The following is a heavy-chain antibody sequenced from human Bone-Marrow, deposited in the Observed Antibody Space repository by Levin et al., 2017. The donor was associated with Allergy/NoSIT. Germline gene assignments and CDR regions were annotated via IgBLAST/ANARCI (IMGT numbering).Heavy chain of an antibody. V-gene: IGHV3-21*01. J-gene: IGHJ4*02. CDR1: GFTFSSYS. D-gene: IGHD3-3*01. CDR3: ARGVFKVYYDFWSGYFDY. CDR2: ISSSSSYI. Sequence: GESLKISCAASGFTFSSYSMNWVRQAPGKGLEWVSSISSSSSYIYYADSVKGRFTISRDNAKNSLYLQMNSLRAEDTAVYYCARGVFKVYYDFWSGYFDYWGQGTLVTVSS.